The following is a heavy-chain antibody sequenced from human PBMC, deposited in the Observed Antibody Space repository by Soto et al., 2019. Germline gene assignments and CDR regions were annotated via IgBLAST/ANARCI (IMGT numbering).Heavy chain of an antibody. CDR1: GFTFSSYG. V-gene: IGHV3-30*18. D-gene: IGHD2-21*02. CDR3: ANAAYCGGDCYSGGMGYFQH. J-gene: IGHJ1*01. Sequence: QVQLVESGGGVVQPGRSLRLSCAASGFTFSSYGMHWVRQAPGKGLEWVAVISYDGSNKYYADSVKGRFTISRDNSKNTLYLQMNSLRAEDTAVYYCANAAYCGGDCYSGGMGYFQHWGQGTLVTVSS. CDR2: ISYDGSNK.